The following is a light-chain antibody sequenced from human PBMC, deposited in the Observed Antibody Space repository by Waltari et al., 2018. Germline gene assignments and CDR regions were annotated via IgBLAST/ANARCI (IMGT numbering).Light chain of an antibody. CDR2: QDS. CDR3: QAWDSSTVV. CDR1: KLGDKY. Sequence: SYELTQPPSVSVSPGQTASITCSGDKLGDKYACWYQQKPGQSPVLVIYQDSKRPSGIPGRCSGSNSGNTATLTISGTQAMDEADYYCQAWDSSTVVFGGGTKRTVL. J-gene: IGLJ2*01. V-gene: IGLV3-1*01.